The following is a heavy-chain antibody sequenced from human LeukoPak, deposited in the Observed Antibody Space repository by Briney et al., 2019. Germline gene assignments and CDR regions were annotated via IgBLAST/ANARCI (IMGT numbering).Heavy chain of an antibody. CDR3: ARDGYPVVY. D-gene: IGHD2-15*01. Sequence: GGSLRLSCAASGFTFSSYSMNWVRQAPGKGLEWVSYISSSSSTIYYADSVKGRFTISRDNAKSSLYLQMNSLRAEDTAVYYCARDGYPVVYWGQGTLVTVSS. CDR2: ISSSSSTI. CDR1: GFTFSSYS. V-gene: IGHV3-48*01. J-gene: IGHJ4*02.